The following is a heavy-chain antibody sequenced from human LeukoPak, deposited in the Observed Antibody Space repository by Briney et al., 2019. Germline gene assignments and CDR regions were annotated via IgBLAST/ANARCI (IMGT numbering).Heavy chain of an antibody. D-gene: IGHD2-2*01. CDR2: IYYSGST. CDR3: ARGLVYCSSTSCYSNQYFQH. V-gene: IGHV4-59*01. CDR1: GGSISSYY. Sequence: SETLSLTCTVSGGSISSYYWSWIRQPPGKGLEWIEYIYYSGSTNYNPSLKSRVTISVDTSKNQFSLKLSSVTAADTAVYYCARGLVYCSSTSCYSNQYFQHWGQGTLVTVSS. J-gene: IGHJ1*01.